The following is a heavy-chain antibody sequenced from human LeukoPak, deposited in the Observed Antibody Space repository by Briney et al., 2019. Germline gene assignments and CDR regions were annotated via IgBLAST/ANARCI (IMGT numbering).Heavy chain of an antibody. Sequence: SETLSLTCTVSGGSMSPYYWNWIRQSPGKGLEWIGYIQYSRSTHYNPSLESRVTISVDTSKNQFSLKLTSVTAADTAVYYCAREGRVGDSTGYFFDSWGQGDLVTVSS. CDR2: IQYSRST. J-gene: IGHJ4*02. CDR1: GGSMSPYY. D-gene: IGHD1-26*01. CDR3: AREGRVGDSTGYFFDS. V-gene: IGHV4-59*01.